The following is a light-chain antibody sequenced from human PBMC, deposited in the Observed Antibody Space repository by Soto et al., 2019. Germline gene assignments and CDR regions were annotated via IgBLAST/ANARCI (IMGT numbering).Light chain of an antibody. CDR3: QQLNSFPLT. CDR2: AAS. CDR1: QGISSY. Sequence: IQLTQSPSSLSASVGDRVTTTCRASQGISSYLAWYHQIPGKAPKLLIYAASTLESGVPSRFSGSGSGTDFTLTISSLQPEDFATYYCQQLNSFPLTFGGGTKVEFK. J-gene: IGKJ4*01. V-gene: IGKV1-9*01.